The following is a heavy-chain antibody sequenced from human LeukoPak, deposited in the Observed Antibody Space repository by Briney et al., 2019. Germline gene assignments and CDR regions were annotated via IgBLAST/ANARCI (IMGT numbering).Heavy chain of an antibody. V-gene: IGHV3-74*01. J-gene: IGHJ4*02. CDR3: ARGTMFPYYFDY. CDR2: INSDGSST. CDR1: GFTFSSYW. D-gene: IGHD3-10*02. Sequence: GGSLRLSCAASGFTFSSYWMHWVRQAPGKGLVWVSRINSDGSSTSYADSVKGRFTISRGNAKNSLYLQMNSLRAEDTAVYYCARGTMFPYYFDYWGQGSLVTVSS.